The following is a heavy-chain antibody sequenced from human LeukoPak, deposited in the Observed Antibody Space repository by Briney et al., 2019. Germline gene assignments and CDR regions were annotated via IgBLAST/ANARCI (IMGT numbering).Heavy chain of an antibody. CDR2: FDPEDGET. D-gene: IGHD2-2*02. Sequence: ASVKVSCKVSGYTLTELSMHWVRQAPGKGLEWMGGFDPEDGETIYAQKFQGRVTTTEDTSTDTAYMELSSLRLEDTAVYYCARGNPYCSSASCYNYWGQGTLVTVSA. CDR1: GYTLTELS. J-gene: IGHJ4*02. V-gene: IGHV1-24*01. CDR3: ARGNPYCSSASCYNY.